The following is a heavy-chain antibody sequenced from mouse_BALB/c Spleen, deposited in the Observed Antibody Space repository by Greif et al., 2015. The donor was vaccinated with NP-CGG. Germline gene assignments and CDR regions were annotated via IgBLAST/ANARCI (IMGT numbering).Heavy chain of an antibody. J-gene: IGHJ4*01. CDR3: TRSNYDYDEGGYAMDY. D-gene: IGHD2-4*01. Sequence: EVQGVESEPELVKPGASVKMSCKASGYTFTSYVMHWVKQKPGQGLEWIGYVNPYNDGTKYNEKFKGKATLTSDKSSSTAYMELSSLTSEDSAVYYCTRSNYDYDEGGYAMDYWGQGTSVTVSS. CDR2: VNPYNDGT. V-gene: IGHV1-14*01. CDR1: GYTFTSYV.